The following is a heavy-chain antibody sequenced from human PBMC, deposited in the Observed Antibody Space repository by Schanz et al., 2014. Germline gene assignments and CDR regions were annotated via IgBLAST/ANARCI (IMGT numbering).Heavy chain of an antibody. J-gene: IGHJ5*02. CDR3: AREGTVIRGLSGWFDP. CDR1: GGTFSSFA. CDR2: INPNSGGT. Sequence: QVPLVQSGAEVKKPGSSVKVSCKASGGTFSSFAIFWVRQAPGQGLEYMGRINPNSGGTNFAQKFQGRVTMTRDTSISTVYMELSRLRSDDTAVYYCAREGTVIRGLSGWFDPWGQGTLVTVSS. V-gene: IGHV1-2*06. D-gene: IGHD3-10*01.